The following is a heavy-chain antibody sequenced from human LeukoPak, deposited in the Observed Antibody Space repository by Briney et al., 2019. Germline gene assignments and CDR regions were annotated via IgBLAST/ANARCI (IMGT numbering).Heavy chain of an antibody. J-gene: IGHJ4*02. CDR1: GGSFSSYY. CDR3: AILGYCSSASCYAIPI. V-gene: IGHV4-34*01. CDR2: ITHSGTT. Sequence: PSGTLSLTCAVYGGSFSSYYWTWVRQPPGKGLEWIGEITHSGTTHYNPSLKSRVTISADTQFALKLTSVTAADTAVYYCAILGYCSSASCYAIPIWGQGSLVTVYS. D-gene: IGHD2-2*01.